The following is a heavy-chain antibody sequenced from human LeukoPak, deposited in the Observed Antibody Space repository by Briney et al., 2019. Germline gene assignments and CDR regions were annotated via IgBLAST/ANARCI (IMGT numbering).Heavy chain of an antibody. CDR2: IYYSGST. D-gene: IGHD3-22*01. CDR3: ARGKEYYYDSSGYNYYFDY. J-gene: IGHJ4*02. Sequence: SQTLSLTCTVSGGSISSGDSYWGWIRQPPGKGLEWIGYIYYSGSTYYIPSLKSRVTISVDTSKNQFSLKLSSVTAADTAVYYCARGKEYYYDSSGYNYYFDYWGQGTLVTVSS. V-gene: IGHV4-30-4*01. CDR1: GGSISSGDSY.